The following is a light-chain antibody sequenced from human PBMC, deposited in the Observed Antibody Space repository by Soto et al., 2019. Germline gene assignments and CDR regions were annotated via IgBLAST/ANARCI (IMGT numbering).Light chain of an antibody. CDR1: SSDVGGYNY. J-gene: IGLJ1*01. Sequence: QSVLTQPPSASGSPGQSVTISCTGTSSDVGGYNYVSWYQQHPGKAPKLMIYEVSKRPSGVPDRFSGSKSGNTASLTVSELQAEDEADYYCSSYSGSSNFVYVFGTGTKVTVL. CDR3: SSYSGSSNFVYV. CDR2: EVS. V-gene: IGLV2-8*01.